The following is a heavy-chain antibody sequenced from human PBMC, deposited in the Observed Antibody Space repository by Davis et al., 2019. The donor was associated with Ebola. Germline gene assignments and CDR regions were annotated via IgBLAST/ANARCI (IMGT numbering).Heavy chain of an antibody. CDR2: IYPGDSDT. D-gene: IGHD5-18*01. V-gene: IGHV5-51*01. CDR1: GYSLTSYW. CDR3: ARRSHTATLLYYFDY. Sequence: PGGSLRLSCKGSGYSLTSYWTSWVRQTPGKGLEWMGTIYPGDSDTRYSPSFQGQVTISADKSISTAYLQWSSLKASDTAMYYCARRSHTATLLYYFDYWGQGTLVTVSS. J-gene: IGHJ4*02.